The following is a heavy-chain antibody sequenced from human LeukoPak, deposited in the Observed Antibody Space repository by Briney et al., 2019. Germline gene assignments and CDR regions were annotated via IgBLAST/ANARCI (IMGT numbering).Heavy chain of an antibody. CDR1: SGSISSSSYY. D-gene: IGHD5-24*01. Sequence: SQTLSLTCTLSSGSISSSSYYWGWIRHPPGKGLEWIGSIYYSGSTYYNPSLKSRVTISVDTSKNQFSLKLSSVTAADTAVYYCARAGLQGTYYDYWGQGTLVTVSS. V-gene: IGHV4-39*07. J-gene: IGHJ4*02. CDR2: IYYSGST. CDR3: ARAGLQGTYYDY.